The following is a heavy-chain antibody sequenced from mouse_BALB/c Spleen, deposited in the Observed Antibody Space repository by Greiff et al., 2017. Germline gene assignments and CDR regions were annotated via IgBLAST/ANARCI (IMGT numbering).Heavy chain of an antibody. CDR1: GFTFSSYA. Sequence: EVKLMESGGGLVKPGGSLKLSCAASGFTFSSYAMSWVRQTPEKRLEWVASISSGGSTYYPDSVKGRFTISRDNARNILYLQMSSLRSEDTAMYYCARGLYYYFDYWGQGTTLTVSS. CDR2: ISSGGST. J-gene: IGHJ2*01. CDR3: ARGLYYYFDY. D-gene: IGHD2-3*01. V-gene: IGHV5-6-5*01.